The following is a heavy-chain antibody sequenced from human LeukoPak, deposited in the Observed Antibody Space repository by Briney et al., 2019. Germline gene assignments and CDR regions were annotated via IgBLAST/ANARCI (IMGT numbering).Heavy chain of an antibody. CDR3: ARDNSVGDNAWWFDP. V-gene: IGHV1-18*01. J-gene: IGHJ5*01. Sequence: ASVKVSCKASGYTFTSYGISWVRQAPGQGLEWMGWISAYNGNTHYAQKFQGRVTMTRDMSTSTDYMELSSLRSEDTAIYYCARDNSVGDNAWWFDPWGQGTLVTVSS. D-gene: IGHD1-26*01. CDR2: ISAYNGNT. CDR1: GYTFTSYG.